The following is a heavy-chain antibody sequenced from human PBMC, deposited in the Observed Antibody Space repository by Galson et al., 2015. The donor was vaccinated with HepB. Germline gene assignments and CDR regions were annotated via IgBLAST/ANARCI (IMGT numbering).Heavy chain of an antibody. CDR2: ISYDGSNK. J-gene: IGHJ4*02. Sequence: SLRLSCAASGFTFSSYGMHWVRQAPGKGLEWVAVISYDGSNKYYADSVKGRFTISRDNSKNTLYLQMNSLRAEDTAVYYCARVMGVVPAAIAGLDYWGQGTLVTVSS. V-gene: IGHV3-30*03. CDR3: ARVMGVVPAAIAGLDY. D-gene: IGHD2-2*02. CDR1: GFTFSSYG.